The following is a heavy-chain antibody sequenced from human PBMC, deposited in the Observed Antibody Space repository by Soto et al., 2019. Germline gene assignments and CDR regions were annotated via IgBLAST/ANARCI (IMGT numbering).Heavy chain of an antibody. D-gene: IGHD3-10*01. J-gene: IGHJ5*02. V-gene: IGHV4-59*08. CDR3: ARRVQTNTVITQDNWFAP. CDR1: GSPMSSYY. CDR2: IYYTGTA. Sequence: ASXTLSLTCTVSGSPMSSYYWGWFRQPPVHGLEWVAYIYYTGTATYNPSLASRVAISLDASKSQFSPNLRSVTAADTAVYYCARRVQTNTVITQDNWFAPWGQGTRVTVSS.